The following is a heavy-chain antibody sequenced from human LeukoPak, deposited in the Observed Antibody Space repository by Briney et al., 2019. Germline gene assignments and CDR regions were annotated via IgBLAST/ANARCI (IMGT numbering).Heavy chain of an antibody. CDR2: ISSDGNNQ. V-gene: IGHV3-30*04. D-gene: IGHD4-11*01. CDR3: ARDPDDFSNLEYFHH. J-gene: IGHJ1*01. CDR1: GFTFTHYI. Sequence: PGGSLRLSCAASGFTFTHYILHWVRQAPGRGLEWVAVISSDGNNQYYADSVKGRFTISRDNPTGTLYLLMNTLRAEDSAVYYCARDPDDFSNLEYFHHWGQGTLVTVSS.